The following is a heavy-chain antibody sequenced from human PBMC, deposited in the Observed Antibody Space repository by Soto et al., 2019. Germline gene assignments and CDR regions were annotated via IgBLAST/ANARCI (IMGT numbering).Heavy chain of an antibody. Sequence: QVQLQESGPGLVKPSGTLSLTCAVSGGSISSSNWWSWVCQHPGKGLEWIGEIYHSGSTNYNPSLKSRVTISVDKSKNQFALKLSSVTAADTAVYYCARVSGSYYYGMDVWGQGTTVTVSS. J-gene: IGHJ6*02. CDR2: IYHSGST. D-gene: IGHD1-26*01. CDR3: ARVSGSYYYGMDV. CDR1: GGSISSSNW. V-gene: IGHV4-4*02.